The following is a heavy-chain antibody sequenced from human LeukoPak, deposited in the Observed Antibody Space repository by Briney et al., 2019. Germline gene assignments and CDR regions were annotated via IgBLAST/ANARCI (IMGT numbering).Heavy chain of an antibody. Sequence: GGSLRLSCAASGFTFSSYGMNWVRQAPGKGLEWVSGFSGSTGSTHYADSVKGRFTISRDNSRDTLSLQMNSLSGEDTAVYYCARGGMRGKISYTYYYMDVWGKGTTVTVSS. CDR3: ARGGMRGKISYTYYYMDV. CDR1: GFTFSSYG. CDR2: FSGSTGST. D-gene: IGHD2-2*02. J-gene: IGHJ6*03. V-gene: IGHV3-23*01.